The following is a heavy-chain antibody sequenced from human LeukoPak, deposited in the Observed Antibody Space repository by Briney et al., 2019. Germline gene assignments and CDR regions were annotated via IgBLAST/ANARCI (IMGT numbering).Heavy chain of an antibody. CDR2: IYPGDSDT. D-gene: IGHD5-18*01. CDR3: ARRGDQGYTYASGFAY. CDR1: GYSFSSYG. Sequence: PGESLKISCKGSGYSFSSYGIAWVRQMPGKGLEWMGIIYPGDSDTRYSPSFQGQVTISADRSTNTAYLQWSSLRASDSALYYCARRGDQGYTYASGFAYWGQGTLVTVSS. V-gene: IGHV5-51*01. J-gene: IGHJ4*02.